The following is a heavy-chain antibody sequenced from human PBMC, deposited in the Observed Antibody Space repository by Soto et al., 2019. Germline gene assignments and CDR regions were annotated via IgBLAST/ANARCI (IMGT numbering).Heavy chain of an antibody. CDR1: GSSFSGYY. CDR3: ARDRRDGYKRYFEF. J-gene: IGHJ4*02. CDR2: INHSGNT. D-gene: IGHD5-12*01. V-gene: IGHV4-34*01. Sequence: PSETLSLTCAIYGSSFSGYYWGWIRQPPGRGLELIGEINHSGNTNYNPSLQSRVTISADTSKNQFSLKLRSVTAADTAVYYCARDRRDGYKRYFEFWGQGNQVTVSS.